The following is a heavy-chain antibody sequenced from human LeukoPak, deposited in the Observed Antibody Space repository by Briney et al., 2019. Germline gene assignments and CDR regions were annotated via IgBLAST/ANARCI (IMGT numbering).Heavy chain of an antibody. CDR3: ARSGYCSSTNCYTDWFDP. CDR1: GFTFSSYA. CDR2: ISYDGSNK. D-gene: IGHD2-2*02. V-gene: IGHV3-30-3*01. J-gene: IGHJ5*02. Sequence: PGGSLRLSCAASGFTFSSYAMSWVRQAPGKGLEWVAVISYDGSNKYYPDSVKGRFTISRDNSKNTVYLQMNSLRVEDTAVYYCARSGYCSSTNCYTDWFDPWGQGTLVTVSS.